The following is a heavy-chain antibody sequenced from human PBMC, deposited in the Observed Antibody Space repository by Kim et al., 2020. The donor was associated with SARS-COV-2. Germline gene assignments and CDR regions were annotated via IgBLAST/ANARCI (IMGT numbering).Heavy chain of an antibody. D-gene: IGHD5-12*01. CDR1: GFTFSSYE. CDR3: ARVKIEMATIETFDY. Sequence: GSLRLSCAASGFTFSSYEMNWVRQAPGKGLEWVSYISSSGSTIYYADSVKGRFTISRDNAKNSLYLQMNSLRAEDTAVYYCARVKIEMATIETFDYWGQGTLVTVSS. V-gene: IGHV3-48*03. CDR2: ISSSGSTI. J-gene: IGHJ4*02.